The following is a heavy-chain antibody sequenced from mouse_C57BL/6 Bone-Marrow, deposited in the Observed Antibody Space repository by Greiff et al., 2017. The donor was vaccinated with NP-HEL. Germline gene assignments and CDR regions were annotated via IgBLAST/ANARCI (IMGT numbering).Heavy chain of an antibody. D-gene: IGHD1-1*02. CDR2: INPNNGGT. CDR1: GYTFTDYY. V-gene: IGHV1-26*01. J-gene: IGHJ3*01. CDR3: ARGCPLLWRWFAY. Sequence: EVQLQQSGPELVKPGASVKISCTASGYTFTDYYMNWVKQSPGKSLEWIGDINPNNGGTSYTQKFKGKATLTVDKSSSTAYMALRSLTTENSAVYYCARGCPLLWRWFAYWGQGTLVTVSA.